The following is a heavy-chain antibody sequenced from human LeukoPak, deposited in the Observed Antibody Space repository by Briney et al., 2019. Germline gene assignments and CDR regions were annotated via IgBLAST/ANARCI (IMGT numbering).Heavy chain of an antibody. D-gene: IGHD6-19*01. J-gene: IGHJ4*02. CDR2: ISAYNGDT. CDR1: GYSFNRYG. Sequence: GASVKVSCKASGYSFNRYGISWVRQAPGQGLEWIGWISAYNGDTKYAQKLQGRVTMTTDTSTSTAYMELRSLRSDDTAVYYCARDPSNSSGWLIYFDYWGQGTLVTVSS. V-gene: IGHV1-18*01. CDR3: ARDPSNSSGWLIYFDY.